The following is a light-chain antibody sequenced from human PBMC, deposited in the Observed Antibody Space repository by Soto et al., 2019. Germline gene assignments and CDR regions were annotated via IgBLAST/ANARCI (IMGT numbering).Light chain of an antibody. J-gene: IGKJ1*01. CDR2: GAS. CDR1: QGISNY. CDR3: LKYNSAPRT. Sequence: DIQMTQSPSSLSAYVGDRVTITCRASQGISNYLAWYQQKPGKIPKLLIYGASTLQSGVPSRFSGSGFGTDFTLTINSLQPEDVVAYYCLKYNSAPRTFGQGTKVEIK. V-gene: IGKV1-27*01.